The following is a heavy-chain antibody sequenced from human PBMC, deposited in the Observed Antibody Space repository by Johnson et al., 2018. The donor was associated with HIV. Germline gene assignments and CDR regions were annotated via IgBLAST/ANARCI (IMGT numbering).Heavy chain of an antibody. Sequence: VQLVESGGGLIQPGESLRLSCAASGFTVNNNYMNWVRQTPGKGLEWVSVIYTGGSTYYADSVKGRFTISRDNSKNTLFLQMNSLRAEDTAVYYCARHAGGDFTYGLFQHWGRGTLVTVSS. CDR2: IYTGGST. CDR3: ARHAGGDFTYGLFQH. V-gene: IGHV3-53*01. J-gene: IGHJ1*01. CDR1: GFTVNNNY. D-gene: IGHD4-17*01.